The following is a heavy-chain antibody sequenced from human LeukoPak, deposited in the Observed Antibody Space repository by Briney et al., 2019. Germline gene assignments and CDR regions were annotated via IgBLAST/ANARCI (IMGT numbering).Heavy chain of an antibody. CDR2: IYTSGST. Sequence: SETLSLTCTVSGGSISSYYWSWIRQPAGKGLEWIGRIYTSGSTNYNPSLKSRVTMSVDTSKNQFSLKLSSVTAADTAVYYCARSRFLEWLLYSEPPFFFDYWGQGTLVTVSS. V-gene: IGHV4-4*07. CDR3: ARSRFLEWLLYSEPPFFFDY. CDR1: GGSISSYY. D-gene: IGHD3-3*01. J-gene: IGHJ4*02.